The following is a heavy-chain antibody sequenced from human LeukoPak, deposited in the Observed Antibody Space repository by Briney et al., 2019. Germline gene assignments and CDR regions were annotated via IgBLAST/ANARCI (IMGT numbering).Heavy chain of an antibody. D-gene: IGHD3-22*01. CDR2: IYPSGST. CDR1: GGSITSGSYD. V-gene: IGHV4-61*02. J-gene: IGHJ6*03. CDR3: TRDRHDSSGHYYDYYYMDV. Sequence: SETLSLTCTVSGGSITSGSYDWSWIRQPAGKGLEWIGRIYPSGSTNYNPSLKSRVTISLDTSKNQFSLKLSSVTAADTAVYYCTRDRHDSSGHYYDYYYMDVWGKGTTVTVSS.